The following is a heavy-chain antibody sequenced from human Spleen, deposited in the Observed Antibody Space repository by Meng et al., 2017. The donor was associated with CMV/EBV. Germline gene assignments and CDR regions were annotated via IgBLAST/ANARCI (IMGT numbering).Heavy chain of an antibody. CDR3: ARVYSSGWYLGY. CDR2: INSDGSST. D-gene: IGHD6-19*01. CDR1: GFTFSSYW. Sequence: GESLKISCAASGFTFSSYWMHWVRQAPGKGLVWVSRINSDGSSTSYADSVKGQFTISRDNAKNTLYLQMNSLRAEDTAVYYCARVYSSGWYLGYWGQGTLVTVSS. V-gene: IGHV3-74*01. J-gene: IGHJ4*02.